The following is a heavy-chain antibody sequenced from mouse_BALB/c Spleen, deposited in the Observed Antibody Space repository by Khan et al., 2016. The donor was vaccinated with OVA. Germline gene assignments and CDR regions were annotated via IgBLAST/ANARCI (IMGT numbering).Heavy chain of an antibody. CDR1: GYTFTSYV. CDR3: ARNHSGDVYFAY. D-gene: IGHD1-3*01. Sequence: VQLKESGPELVKPGASVKMSCKASGYTFTSYVIHWVKQRPGQGLEWIGYIYPYNDDTKYNEKFKGKATLTSDKSSSTAYMELSSLTSEASAVYLCARNHSGDVYFAYWGQGTTLTVSS. CDR2: IYPYNDDT. V-gene: IGHV1S136*01. J-gene: IGHJ2*01.